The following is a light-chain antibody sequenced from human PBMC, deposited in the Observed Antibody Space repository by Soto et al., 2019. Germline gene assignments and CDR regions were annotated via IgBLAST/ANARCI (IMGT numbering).Light chain of an antibody. V-gene: IGLV1-40*01. CDR1: NSNIGGGYD. CDR3: HSYDSRLSGSV. Sequence: QSVLTQPPSVSGAPGQRVTISCTGNNSNIGGGYDVHWYQQLPGTAPKLLIYGNNNRPSGVPDRFSGSKSYASASLAITGLQSEDEADYYCHSYDSRLSGSVSGGGTKLTVL. J-gene: IGLJ2*01. CDR2: GNN.